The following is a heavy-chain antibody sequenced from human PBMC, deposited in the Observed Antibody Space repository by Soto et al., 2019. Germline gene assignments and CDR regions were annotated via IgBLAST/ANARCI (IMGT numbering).Heavy chain of an antibody. J-gene: IGHJ6*02. Sequence: QVQLVQSGAEVKKPGASVKVSCKASGYTFTSYGISWVRQAPGQGLEWMGWISAYNGNTNYAQKLQGRVTMTTDTSTSTAYMELRSLRSDDTAVYYCASPNPGYCSSTSCKFYYYYGMDVWGQGTTVTVSS. CDR2: ISAYNGNT. CDR3: ASPNPGYCSSTSCKFYYYYGMDV. V-gene: IGHV1-18*01. CDR1: GYTFTSYG. D-gene: IGHD2-2*01.